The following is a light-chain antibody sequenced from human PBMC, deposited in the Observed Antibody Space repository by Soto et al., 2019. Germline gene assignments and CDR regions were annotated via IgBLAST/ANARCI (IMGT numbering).Light chain of an antibody. CDR2: EES. CDR1: QAVPNN. J-gene: IGKJ4*01. CDR3: QQVKSYPRT. V-gene: IGKV1-9*01. Sequence: DIHLTQSPSFLSASVGDRVTITSRPSQAVPNNLAWYQQKPGNPPRLLIDEESTLHSGVPSRFSGRKVGTQFILTIDSLQPEDFATYYCQQVKSYPRTFGGGTKVDIK.